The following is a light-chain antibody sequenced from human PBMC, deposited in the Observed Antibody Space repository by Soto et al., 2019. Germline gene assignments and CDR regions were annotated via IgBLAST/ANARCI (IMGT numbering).Light chain of an antibody. CDR1: SSDVGGYSY. CDR2: DVS. CDR3: TSYTSGNTQV. J-gene: IGLJ1*01. Sequence: SVLPQPASVYGSPGQSITISCTGTSSDVGGYSYVSWYQQHPGKAPKPMIYDVSYRPSGVSNRFSGSKSGNTASLTISGLQAEDEADYYCTSYTSGNTQVFGTGTKVTVL. V-gene: IGLV2-14*01.